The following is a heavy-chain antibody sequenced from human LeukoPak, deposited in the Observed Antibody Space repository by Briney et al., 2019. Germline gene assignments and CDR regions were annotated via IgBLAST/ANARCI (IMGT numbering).Heavy chain of an antibody. Sequence: EASVKVSCKASGGTFSSYAISWVRQAPGQGLEWMGGIIPIFGTANYAQKFQGRVTITTDESTSTAYMELSSLRSEDTAVYYCAREVRCSGGSCYLSEYFQHWGQGTLVTVSS. D-gene: IGHD2-15*01. CDR1: GGTFSSYA. V-gene: IGHV1-69*05. CDR3: AREVRCSGGSCYLSEYFQH. CDR2: IIPIFGTA. J-gene: IGHJ1*01.